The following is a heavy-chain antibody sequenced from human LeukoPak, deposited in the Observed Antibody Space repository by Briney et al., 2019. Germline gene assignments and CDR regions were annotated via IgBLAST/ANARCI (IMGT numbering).Heavy chain of an antibody. CDR2: MNPNSGNT. J-gene: IGHJ6*03. D-gene: IGHD2-15*01. V-gene: IGHV1-8*01. CDR3: ARARRYCSGGSCYYYYMDV. CDR1: GYTFTSYD. Sequence: ASVKVSCKASGYTFTSYDINWVRQATGQGLEWVGCMNPNSGNTGYAQKFQGRVTMTRNTSISTAYMELSSLRSEDTAVYYCARARRYCSGGSCYYYYMDVWGKGTTVTVSS.